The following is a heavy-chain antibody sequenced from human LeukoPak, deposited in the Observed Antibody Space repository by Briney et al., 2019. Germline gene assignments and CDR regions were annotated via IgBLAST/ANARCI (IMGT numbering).Heavy chain of an antibody. Sequence: PSETLSLTCAVYGGSFSGYYWSWIRQPPGKGLEWIGEINHSGSTNYNPSLKSRVTISVDTSKNQFSLKLSSVTAADTAVYYCARAVEYQLLYYYYYMDVWGKGTTVTVSS. CDR3: ARAVEYQLLYYYYYMDV. D-gene: IGHD2-2*01. CDR1: GGSFSGYY. J-gene: IGHJ6*03. CDR2: INHSGST. V-gene: IGHV4-34*01.